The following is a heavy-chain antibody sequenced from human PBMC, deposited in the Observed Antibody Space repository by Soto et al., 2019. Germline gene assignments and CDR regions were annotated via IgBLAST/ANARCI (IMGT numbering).Heavy chain of an antibody. CDR1: GCTFTSYG. J-gene: IGHJ6*01. V-gene: IGHV1-18*04. CDR2: ISAYNGNT. CDR3: ARDSPDYDFWSGYYGEDYYHYGLDV. D-gene: IGHD3-3*01. Sequence: ASAKVSCKASGCTFTSYGISWVRQAPGQGLEWMGWISAYNGNTNYAQKLQGRVTMTTDTHTSTAYMELRSLRSDDTAVYYCARDSPDYDFWSGYYGEDYYHYGLDVWG.